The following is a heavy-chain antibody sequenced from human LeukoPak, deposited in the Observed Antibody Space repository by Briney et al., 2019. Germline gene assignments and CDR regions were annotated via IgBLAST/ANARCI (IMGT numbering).Heavy chain of an antibody. D-gene: IGHD5-12*01. J-gene: IGHJ6*03. Sequence: SVKVSCKASGGTFSSYAISWVRQAPGQGLEWMGGIIPIFGTANYAQKFQGRVTITADESTSTAYMELSSLRSEDTAVYYCARVRVGSGYDPSTPGYYYYMDVWGKGTTVTVSS. CDR2: IIPIFGTA. V-gene: IGHV1-69*13. CDR1: GGTFSSYA. CDR3: ARVRVGSGYDPSTPGYYYYMDV.